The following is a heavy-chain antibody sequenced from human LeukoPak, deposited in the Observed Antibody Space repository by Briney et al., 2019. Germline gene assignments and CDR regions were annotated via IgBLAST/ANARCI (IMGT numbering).Heavy chain of an antibody. CDR3: ARRRESIVVVTAPFDY. CDR2: ISGSSGST. Sequence: GGSLRLSCAASGFTFSSYAMSWVRQAPGKGLEWVSAISGSSGSTYYADSVKGRFTISRDNSKNTLYLQMNSLRAEDTAVYYCARRRESIVVVTAPFDYWGQGTLVTVSS. J-gene: IGHJ4*02. CDR1: GFTFSSYA. D-gene: IGHD2-21*02. V-gene: IGHV3-23*01.